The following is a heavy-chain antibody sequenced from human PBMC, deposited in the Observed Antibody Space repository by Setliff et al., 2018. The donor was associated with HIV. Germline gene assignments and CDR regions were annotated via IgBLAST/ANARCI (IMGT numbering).Heavy chain of an antibody. CDR2: ISWNSGSI. CDR1: GFTFDDYA. Sequence: PGGSLRLSCAASGFTFDDYAMHWVRQAPGKGLEWVSVISWNSGSIGYADSVKGRFTISRDNAKNSLYLQMNSLRAEDTAVYYCAKDGNWGQGTLVTVSS. V-gene: IGHV3-9*01. J-gene: IGHJ4*02. CDR3: AKDGN.